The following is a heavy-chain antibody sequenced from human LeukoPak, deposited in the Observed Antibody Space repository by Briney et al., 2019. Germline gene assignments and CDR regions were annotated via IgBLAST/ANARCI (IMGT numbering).Heavy chain of an antibody. J-gene: IGHJ4*02. V-gene: IGHV3-33*01. CDR1: GFTFSSYG. CDR3: ARGPLMAAAGTLDY. D-gene: IGHD6-13*01. CDR2: IWYDGSNK. Sequence: GGSLRLSCAASGFTFSSYGMHWVRQAPGKGLEWVAVIWYDGSNKYYADSVKGRFTISRDNSKNTLYLQMNSLRAEDTAVYYCARGPLMAAAGTLDYWGQGTLVTVSS.